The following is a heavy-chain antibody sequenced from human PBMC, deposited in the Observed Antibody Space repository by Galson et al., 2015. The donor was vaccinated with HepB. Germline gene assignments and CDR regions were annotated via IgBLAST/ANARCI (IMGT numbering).Heavy chain of an antibody. CDR2: ISSSSSTI. CDR1: GFTFSSYS. CDR3: ARDRLRYFDWPPNFDY. J-gene: IGHJ4*02. D-gene: IGHD3-9*01. Sequence: SLRLSCAASGFTFSSYSMNWVRQAPGKGLEWVSYISSSSSTIYYADSVKGRFTISRDNAKNSLYLQMNSLRDEDTAVYYCARDRLRYFDWPPNFDYWGQGTLVTVSS. V-gene: IGHV3-48*02.